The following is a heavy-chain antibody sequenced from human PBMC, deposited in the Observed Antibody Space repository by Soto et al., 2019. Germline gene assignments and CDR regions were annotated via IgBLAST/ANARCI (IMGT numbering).Heavy chain of an antibody. Sequence: EVQLLESGGDLVQPGGSLRLSCAASGFTFSSYAMRWVRQAPGKGLEWVSAISGSGDSTYYADSVKGRFTTSRDNSKNTLYLQMNSLRAEDTAVYYCARRGSGSYYDYWGQGTLVTVSS. CDR1: GFTFSSYA. J-gene: IGHJ4*02. V-gene: IGHV3-23*01. D-gene: IGHD1-26*01. CDR2: ISGSGDST. CDR3: ARRGSGSYYDY.